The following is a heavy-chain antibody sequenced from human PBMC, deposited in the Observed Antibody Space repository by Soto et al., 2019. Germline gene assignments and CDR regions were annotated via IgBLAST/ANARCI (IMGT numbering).Heavy chain of an antibody. CDR3: AQESEIQGTSAAGACIDS. V-gene: IGHV3-23*01. CDR1: GFTFASYA. J-gene: IGHJ4*02. D-gene: IGHD6-13*01. CDR2: IDASGSRT. Sequence: GGSLRLSCAASGFTFASYAMAWVRQAPGKGVEWVSGIDASGSRTYYADSVKGRFTISRDNSRNTLFLEMDNLRGEDTAIYYCAQESEIQGTSAAGACIDSWGQGTLVTVSS.